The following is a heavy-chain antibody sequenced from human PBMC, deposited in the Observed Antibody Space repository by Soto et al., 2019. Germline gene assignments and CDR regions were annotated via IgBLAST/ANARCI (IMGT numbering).Heavy chain of an antibody. Sequence: GASVKVSCKASGYTFTNYYIHLVRQAPGQGLEWMGIINPSSGFTSYAQKFQGRVTMTRDTSTSTVSMELTSLRSEDTAVYYCSRSVSGCGTSCFYYFDYWGQGTLVTVSS. J-gene: IGHJ4*02. CDR3: SRSVSGCGTSCFYYFDY. CDR1: GYTFTNYY. CDR2: INPSSGFT. V-gene: IGHV1-46*03. D-gene: IGHD2-2*01.